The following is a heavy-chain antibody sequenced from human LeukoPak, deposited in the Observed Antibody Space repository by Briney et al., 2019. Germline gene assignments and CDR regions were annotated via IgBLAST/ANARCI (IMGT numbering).Heavy chain of an antibody. CDR3: ATTGNYYYDSSGYAFDI. D-gene: IGHD3-22*01. CDR1: GYTFTGYY. CDR2: INPNSGGT. J-gene: IGHJ3*02. Sequence: ASVKVSCKASGYTFTGYYMHWVRQAPGQGLEWMGWINPNSGGTNYAQKFQGRVTMTEDTSTDTAYMELSSLRSEDTAVYYCATTGNYYYDSSGYAFDIWGQGTMVTVSS. V-gene: IGHV1-2*02.